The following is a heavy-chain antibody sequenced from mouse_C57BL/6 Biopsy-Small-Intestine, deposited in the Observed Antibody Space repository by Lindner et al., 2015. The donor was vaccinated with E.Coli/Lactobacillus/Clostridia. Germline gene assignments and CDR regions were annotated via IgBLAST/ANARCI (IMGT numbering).Heavy chain of an antibody. CDR2: IYPGDGDA. J-gene: IGHJ2*01. CDR3: VRGERGDFDY. V-gene: IGHV1-80*01. Sequence: VQLQESGSELVRPGPSPKISCRTSGYAFSNYWMNWVKQRPGKGLEWIGQIYPGDGDANYNGKFKGKATLTADRSSSTAYMQLSSLTSEDSTVYFCVRGERGDFDYWGQGTTLTVSS. CDR1: GYAFSNYW.